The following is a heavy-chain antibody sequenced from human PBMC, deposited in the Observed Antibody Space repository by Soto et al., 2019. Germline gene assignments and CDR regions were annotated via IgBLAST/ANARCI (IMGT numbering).Heavy chain of an antibody. Sequence: QVTVKESGPVLVKPTETLTLTCTVSGFSLSNAGLGVSWIRQPPGKALEWRAHIFSDDEKGYSTSLKSRLTISKDTTKRQVVLTMNNIDPVDTARYYCASPYCTSWYWFDHWGQGTLGTVSS. J-gene: IGHJ5*02. V-gene: IGHV2-26*01. CDR3: ASPYCTSWYWFDH. CDR1: GFSLSNAGLG. CDR2: IFSDDEK. D-gene: IGHD6-13*01.